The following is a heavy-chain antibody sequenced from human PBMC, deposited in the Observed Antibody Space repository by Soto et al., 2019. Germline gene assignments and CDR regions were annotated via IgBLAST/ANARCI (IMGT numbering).Heavy chain of an antibody. CDR3: AKEGYSSSWYRGI. Sequence: VGSLRLSGAASGFTFSSYGMHWVRQAPGKGLEWVAVISYDGSNKYYADSVKGRFTISRDNSKNTLYLQMNSLRAEDTAVYYCAKEGYSSSWYRGIWGQGTMVTVSS. J-gene: IGHJ3*02. V-gene: IGHV3-30*18. CDR1: GFTFSSYG. D-gene: IGHD6-13*01. CDR2: ISYDGSNK.